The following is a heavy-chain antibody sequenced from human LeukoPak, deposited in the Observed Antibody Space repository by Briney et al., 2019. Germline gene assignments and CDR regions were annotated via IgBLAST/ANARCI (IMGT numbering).Heavy chain of an antibody. Sequence: SVKVSCKASGVTFSSYAISWVRQAPGQGLEWLRGIIPIFGTANYAQKFQGRVTITADESTSTAYMELSSLRSEDTAVYYCARGCSGGSCYSHSGSSPIDYWGQGTLVTVSS. J-gene: IGHJ4*02. CDR3: ARGCSGGSCYSHSGSSPIDY. CDR1: GVTFSSYA. CDR2: IIPIFGTA. V-gene: IGHV1-69*13. D-gene: IGHD2-15*01.